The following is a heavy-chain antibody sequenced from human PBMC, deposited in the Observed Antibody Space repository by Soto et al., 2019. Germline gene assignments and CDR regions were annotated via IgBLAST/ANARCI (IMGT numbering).Heavy chain of an antibody. Sequence: QVQLVESGGGVVQPGRSLRLSCAASGFTFSSYGMHWVRQAPGKGLEWVAVISYDGSNKYYADSVKGRFTISRDNSKNTLYLQMNSLRAEDTAVYYCAKAVVSSGWYFGYWDQGTLVTVSS. V-gene: IGHV3-30*18. J-gene: IGHJ4*02. CDR1: GFTFSSYG. CDR3: AKAVVSSGWYFGY. CDR2: ISYDGSNK. D-gene: IGHD6-19*01.